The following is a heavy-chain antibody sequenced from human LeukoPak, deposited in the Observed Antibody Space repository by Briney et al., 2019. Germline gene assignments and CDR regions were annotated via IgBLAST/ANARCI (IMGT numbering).Heavy chain of an antibody. Sequence: SETLSLTCAVSRYSISSGYYWGWIRQPPGKGLEWIGSIYHSGSTYYNPSLKSRVTISVDTSKNQFSLKMSSVTAADTAVYYCASGYNYGYPFDSWDQGTLVTVSS. CDR3: ASGYNYGYPFDS. CDR2: IYHSGST. D-gene: IGHD5-18*01. J-gene: IGHJ4*02. V-gene: IGHV4-38-2*01. CDR1: RYSISSGYY.